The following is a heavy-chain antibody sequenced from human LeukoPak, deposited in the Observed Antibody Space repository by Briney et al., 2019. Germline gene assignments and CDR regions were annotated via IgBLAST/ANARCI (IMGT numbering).Heavy chain of an antibody. D-gene: IGHD2-15*01. CDR1: GFTFSSYS. Sequence: KPGGSLRLSCAASGFTFSSYSMNWVRQAPGKGLEWVSSISSSSSYIYYADSVKGRFTISRDNAKNSLYLQMNSLRAEDTAVYYCARGYCSGGSCYPRFDYWGQGTLVTVSS. J-gene: IGHJ4*02. V-gene: IGHV3-21*01. CDR3: ARGYCSGGSCYPRFDY. CDR2: ISSSSSYI.